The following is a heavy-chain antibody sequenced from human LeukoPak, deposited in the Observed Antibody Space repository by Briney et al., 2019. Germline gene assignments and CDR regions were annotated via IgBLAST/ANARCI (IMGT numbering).Heavy chain of an antibody. V-gene: IGHV4-34*01. CDR1: GGSFSGYY. CDR3: ARLGLRYFDWLLYYFDY. Sequence: NSSETLSLTCAVYGGSFSGYYWSWIRQPPGKGLEWIGEINHSGSANYNPSLKSRVTISVDTSKNQFSLKLSSVTAADTAVYYCARLGLRYFDWLLYYFDYWGQGTLVTVSS. D-gene: IGHD3-9*01. CDR2: INHSGSA. J-gene: IGHJ4*02.